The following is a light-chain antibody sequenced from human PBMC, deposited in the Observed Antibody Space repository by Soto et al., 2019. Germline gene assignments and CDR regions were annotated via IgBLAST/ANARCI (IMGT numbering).Light chain of an antibody. CDR1: QGISSW. Sequence: DIQMTQSPSSVSASVWDRVTMSCLASQGISSWLAWYQQKPGKAPKLLIYDASSLESGVPSRFSGSGSGTEFTLTISSLQPDDFATYYCQQYNSYSWTFGQGTKVDIK. J-gene: IGKJ1*01. CDR2: DAS. V-gene: IGKV1-5*01. CDR3: QQYNSYSWT.